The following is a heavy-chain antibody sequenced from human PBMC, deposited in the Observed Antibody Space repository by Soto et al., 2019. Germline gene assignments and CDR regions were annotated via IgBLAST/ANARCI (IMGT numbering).Heavy chain of an antibody. V-gene: IGHV3-53*04. Sequence: PGGSLRLSCAASGFTVSSNYMSWVRQAPGKGLEWVSVIYSGDSTYYADSVKGRFTISRHNSKNTLYLQMNSLRAEDTAVYYCARDPYYDNSGDLASYVMDFWGRGTTVTVSS. CDR1: GFTVSSNY. D-gene: IGHD3-22*01. J-gene: IGHJ6*02. CDR2: IYSGDST. CDR3: ARDPYYDNSGDLASYVMDF.